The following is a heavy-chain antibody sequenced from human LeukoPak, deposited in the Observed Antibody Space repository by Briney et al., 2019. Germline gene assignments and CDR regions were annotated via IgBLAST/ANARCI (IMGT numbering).Heavy chain of an antibody. CDR2: ISPTSGTI. CDR1: GFTFSSYS. Sequence: GGSLRLSCAASGFTFSSYSMNWVRQAPGKGLEGVSYISPTSGTIHYAVSVKGRLTISRDNARNSLFLQMTSLSAEDTALYYCARGTAAGTSRFDYWGQGTLVTVSS. D-gene: IGHD6-13*01. CDR3: ARGTAAGTSRFDY. V-gene: IGHV3-48*01. J-gene: IGHJ4*02.